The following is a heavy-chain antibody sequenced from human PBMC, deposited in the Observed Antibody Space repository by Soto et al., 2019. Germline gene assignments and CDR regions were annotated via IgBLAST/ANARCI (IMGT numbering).Heavy chain of an antibody. D-gene: IGHD4-4*01. Sequence: PSETLSLTCAVYGGSFSGYYWSWIRQPPGKGLEWIGEINHSGSTNYNPSLKSRVTISVDTSKNQFSLKLSSVTAADTAVYYCARDKGWGYSNYGYWFDPWGQGTLVTVSS. CDR1: GGSFSGYY. CDR3: ARDKGWGYSNYGYWFDP. J-gene: IGHJ5*02. CDR2: INHSGST. V-gene: IGHV4-34*01.